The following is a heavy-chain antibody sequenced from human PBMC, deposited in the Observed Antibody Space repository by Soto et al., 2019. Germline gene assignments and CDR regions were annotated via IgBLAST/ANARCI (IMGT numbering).Heavy chain of an antibody. Sequence: GESLKISCKGSGYSFASYWINWVRQMPGKGLEWMGIIYPGDSDTKYNPSFQGQVTISADKSITTTYLQWSSLKASDTAIYYCAASIFYYGMDVWGQGTTVTVSS. CDR1: GYSFASYW. CDR3: AASIFYYGMDV. J-gene: IGHJ6*02. CDR2: IYPGDSDT. V-gene: IGHV5-51*01.